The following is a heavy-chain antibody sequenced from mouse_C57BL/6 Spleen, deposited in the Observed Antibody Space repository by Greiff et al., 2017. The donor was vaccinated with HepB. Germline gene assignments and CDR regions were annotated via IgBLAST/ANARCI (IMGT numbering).Heavy chain of an antibody. CDR2: ISNGGGST. CDR3: ARHKGDAFDY. CDR1: GFTFSDYY. J-gene: IGHJ2*01. Sequence: EVNVVESGGGLVQPGGSLKLSCAASGFTFSDYYMYWVRQTPEKRLEWVAYISNGGGSTYYPDTVKGRFTISRDNAKNTLYLQMSRLKSEDTAMYYCARHKGDAFDYWGQGTTLTVSS. V-gene: IGHV5-12*01.